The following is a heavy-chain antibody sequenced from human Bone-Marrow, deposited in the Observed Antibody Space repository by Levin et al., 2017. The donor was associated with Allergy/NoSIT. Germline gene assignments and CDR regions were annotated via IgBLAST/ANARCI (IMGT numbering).Heavy chain of an antibody. J-gene: IGHJ4*02. Sequence: GESLKISCEVTGFTFSTYWMHWVHQAPGKGLVWVSRINSDGSTTHYADSVKGRFTISRDNAKNTLYLQMNSLRAEDTAVYYCAKENYDSTGCDFDYCGQGTLVTVSS. CDR2: INSDGSTT. D-gene: IGHD3-22*01. V-gene: IGHV3-74*01. CDR3: AKENYDSTGCDFDY. CDR1: GFTFSTYW.